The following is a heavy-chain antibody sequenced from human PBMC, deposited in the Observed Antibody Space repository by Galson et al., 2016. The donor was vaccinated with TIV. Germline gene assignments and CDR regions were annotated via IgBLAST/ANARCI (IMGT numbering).Heavy chain of an antibody. CDR3: ARRDSTGISNFDF. J-gene: IGHJ4*02. Sequence: QSGAEVKKPGESLKISCKGSGSSFTSYWIGWVRQMPGKGLEWMGIIYPGDSDTRYSPSFQGQVTITADKSTRTAYLQWSSPKASDTAVYYCARRDSTGISNFDFWGQGTLVTVSS. CDR2: IYPGDSDT. D-gene: IGHD3-22*01. V-gene: IGHV5-51*01. CDR1: GSSFTSYW.